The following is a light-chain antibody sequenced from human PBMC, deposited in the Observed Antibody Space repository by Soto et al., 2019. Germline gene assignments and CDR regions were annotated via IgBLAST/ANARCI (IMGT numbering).Light chain of an antibody. CDR2: DVT. V-gene: IGLV2-14*03. Sequence: QSVLTQPASVSGSPGQSITISCTGTSSDIGAYNYVSWYQQHPGKVPKLIIYDVTTRPSGVSNRFSGSKSDNTASLTISGLQAEDEADYYCGSFTTTTTLVFGTGTKVTVL. CDR3: GSFTTTTTLV. J-gene: IGLJ1*01. CDR1: SSDIGAYNY.